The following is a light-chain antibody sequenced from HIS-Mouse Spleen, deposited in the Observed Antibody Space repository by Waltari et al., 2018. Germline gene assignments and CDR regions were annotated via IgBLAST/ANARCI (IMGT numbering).Light chain of an antibody. V-gene: IGLV2-14*03. CDR3: SSYTSSSTLV. CDR2: DVS. CDR1: SSDVGGYNY. Sequence: QSALTQPASVSGSPGQSITISCTGTSSDVGGYNYVSWYQQHPGKAPKLMIYDVSTPPSGFSNRFSASKSGNTASLTISGLQAEDEADYYCSSYTSSSTLVFGGGTKLTVL. J-gene: IGLJ2*01.